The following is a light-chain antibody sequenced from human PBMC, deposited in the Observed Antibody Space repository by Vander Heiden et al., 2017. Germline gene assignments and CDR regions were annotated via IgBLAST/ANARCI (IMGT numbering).Light chain of an antibody. CDR1: QTVTSNY. CDR3: QQYGISPLS. V-gene: IGKV3-20*01. Sequence: EIVLTPSPGTLSLSPGESATLSCRASQTVTSNYLAWFQQKPGQAPRLLIYGASSRATGIPDRFSGSGSGTDFTLTISRMEPEDFAVYYCQQYGISPLSFGGGTKLEI. J-gene: IGKJ4*01. CDR2: GAS.